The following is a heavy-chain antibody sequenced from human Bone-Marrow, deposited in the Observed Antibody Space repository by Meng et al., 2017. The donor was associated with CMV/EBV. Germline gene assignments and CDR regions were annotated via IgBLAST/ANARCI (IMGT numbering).Heavy chain of an antibody. V-gene: IGHV1-2*02. Sequence: TFTDYYLHWVRQAPGQGLQWMGWINPNNGGTNYAQKFQGRVTMTRDTSISTAYMELSRLRSDDTAVYYCARGPPHFYDSSSYYPIDYWGQGTLVTVSS. CDR2: INPNNGGT. CDR3: ARGPPHFYDSSSYYPIDY. CDR1: TFTDYY. D-gene: IGHD3-22*01. J-gene: IGHJ4*02.